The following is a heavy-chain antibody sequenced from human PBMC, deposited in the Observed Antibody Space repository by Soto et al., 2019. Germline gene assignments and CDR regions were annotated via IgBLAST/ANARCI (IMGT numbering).Heavy chain of an antibody. CDR2: ISGSGDGT. J-gene: IGHJ6*02. D-gene: IGHD2-8*01. CDR3: TKSRRSVLMVYGFGGMDV. CDR1: GFTFSDYY. V-gene: IGHV3-23*01. Sequence: GGSLRLSCAASGFTFSDYYMTWLRQAPGKGPEWVSSISGSGDGTYYGDSVKGRFTLSRDTSQKTLYLQMNNLRGEDTAVYFCTKSRRSVLMVYGFGGMDVWGRGTTVTVSS.